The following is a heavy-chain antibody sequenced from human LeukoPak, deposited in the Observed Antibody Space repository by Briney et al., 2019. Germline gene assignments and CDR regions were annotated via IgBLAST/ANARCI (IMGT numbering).Heavy chain of an antibody. V-gene: IGHV1-2*02. CDR2: INPNSGGT. D-gene: IGHD2-15*01. J-gene: IGHJ4*02. CDR3: ARGRYCSGGSCYYDY. CDR1: GYTLTGYY. Sequence: ASVKVSCKASGYTLTGYYMHWVRQAPGQGLEWMGWINPNSGGTNYAQKFQGRVTMTRDTPISTAYMELSRLRSDDTAVYYCARGRYCSGGSCYYDYWGQGTLVTVSS.